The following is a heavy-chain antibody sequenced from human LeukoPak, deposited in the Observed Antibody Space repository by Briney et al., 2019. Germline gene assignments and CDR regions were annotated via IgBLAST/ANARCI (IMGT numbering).Heavy chain of an antibody. CDR2: ISGTGGNT. CDR3: AKDHGVAVTGMYY. Sequence: GGCLRLSCAASGFTFTSFTMSWVRQTPGKGLEWVSSISGTGGNTYYADSVKGRFTISRDNSRNTLYLQMNSLRAEDTAVYYCAKDHGVAVTGMYYWGQGTLVTVSS. V-gene: IGHV3-23*01. D-gene: IGHD6-19*01. J-gene: IGHJ4*02. CDR1: GFTFTSFT.